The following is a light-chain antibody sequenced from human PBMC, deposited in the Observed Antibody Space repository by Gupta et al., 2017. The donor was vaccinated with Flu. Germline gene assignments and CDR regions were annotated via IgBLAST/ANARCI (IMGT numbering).Light chain of an antibody. CDR3: QEHRIWL. CDR2: DAY. J-gene: IGKJ4*01. CDR1: QGVNNG. Sequence: ESVLTQSPDTLSSYPGESATLSCRDSQGVNNGLDWDQQKPVQAPRLLIYDAYNRDTGIPARFSGSGSGRDFTLTSSSREHGDFDSYYGQEHRIWLFGGGTKVEIK. V-gene: IGKV3-11*02.